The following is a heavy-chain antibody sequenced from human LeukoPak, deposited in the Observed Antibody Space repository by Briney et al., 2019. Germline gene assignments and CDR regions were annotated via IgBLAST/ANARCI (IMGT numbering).Heavy chain of an antibody. CDR3: ARNAVPGYFDY. D-gene: IGHD3-10*01. Sequence: SETLSLTCTVSGGSISTSNYYWRWIRQPPGKGLELIGNIFYSGCTYYSPSLNSRVTISLDTSKNQFSLRLSSVPAADTAVYYCARNAVPGYFDYWGQGTLVSVSS. J-gene: IGHJ4*02. CDR2: IFYSGCT. CDR1: GGSISTSNYY. V-gene: IGHV4-39*01.